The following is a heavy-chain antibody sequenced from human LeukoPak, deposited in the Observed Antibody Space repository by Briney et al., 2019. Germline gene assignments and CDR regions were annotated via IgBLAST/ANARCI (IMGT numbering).Heavy chain of an antibody. V-gene: IGHV1-58*02. J-gene: IGHJ4*02. CDR2: IVVGSGDT. Sequence: GASVKVSCKASGFTXTNSPMQWVRQARGQPLEWIGWIVVGSGDTNYAQKFQERVTLTRDLSTSTAYMELRSLRSEDTAVYYCATGSGWYSPDYWGQGTLVTVSS. D-gene: IGHD6-19*01. CDR1: GFTXTNSP. CDR3: ATGSGWYSPDY.